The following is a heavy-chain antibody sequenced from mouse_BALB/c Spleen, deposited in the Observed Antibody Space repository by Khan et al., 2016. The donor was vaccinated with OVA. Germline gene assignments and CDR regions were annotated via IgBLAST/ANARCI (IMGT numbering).Heavy chain of an antibody. D-gene: IGHD2-10*01. V-gene: IGHV9-1*02. J-gene: IGHJ4*01. Sequence: QIQLVQSGPELKKPGETVKISCKASGYTFTNYGMNWVKQAPGKGLKWMGWINTYTGEPTYADDFKGRFAFSLETSASTAYLQINNLKTEDMATYLCARPPYFSYVMVYWGQGTSVTVST. CDR3: ARPPYFSYVMVY. CDR1: GYTFTNYG. CDR2: INTYTGEP.